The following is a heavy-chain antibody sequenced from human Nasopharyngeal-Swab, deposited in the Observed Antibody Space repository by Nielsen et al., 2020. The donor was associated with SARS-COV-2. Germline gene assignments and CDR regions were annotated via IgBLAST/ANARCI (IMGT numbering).Heavy chain of an antibody. CDR2: IYYSGST. J-gene: IGHJ3*02. CDR3: ARDTGIAEQWLVRTVDAFDI. CDR1: GGSISSGGYY. D-gene: IGHD6-19*01. V-gene: IGHV4-31*02. Sequence: SCTVSGGSISSGGYYWSWIRQHPGKGLEWIGYIYYSGSTYYNPSLKSRVTISVDTSKNQFSLKLSSVTAADTAVYYCARDTGIAEQWLVRTVDAFDIWGQGTMVTVSS.